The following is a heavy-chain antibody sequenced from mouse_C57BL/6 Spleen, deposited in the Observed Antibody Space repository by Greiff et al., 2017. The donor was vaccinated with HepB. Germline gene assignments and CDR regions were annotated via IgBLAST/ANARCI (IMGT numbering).Heavy chain of an antibody. Sequence: QVQLKQSGPELVKPGASVKISCKASGYSFTSYYIHWVKQRPGQGLEWIGWIYPGSGNTKYNEKFKGKATLTADTSSSTAYMQLSSLTSEDSAVYYCARGTTVDYAMDYWGQGTSVTVSS. CDR3: ARGTTVDYAMDY. J-gene: IGHJ4*01. CDR1: GYSFTSYY. D-gene: IGHD1-1*01. V-gene: IGHV1-66*01. CDR2: IYPGSGNT.